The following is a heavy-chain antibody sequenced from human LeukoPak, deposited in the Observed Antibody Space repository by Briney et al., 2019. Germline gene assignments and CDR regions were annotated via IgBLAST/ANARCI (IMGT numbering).Heavy chain of an antibody. CDR2: IHTSGST. CDR3: ARGAYYYDSSGYDQIDY. J-gene: IGHJ4*02. CDR1: GGSISSGSYY. D-gene: IGHD3-22*01. V-gene: IGHV4-61*02. Sequence: PSETLSLTCTVSGGSISSGSYYWSWIRQPAGRGLEWIGRIHTSGSTNYNPSLKSRVTISVDTSKNQFSLKLSSVTAADTAVYYCARGAYYYDSSGYDQIDYWGQGTLVTVSS.